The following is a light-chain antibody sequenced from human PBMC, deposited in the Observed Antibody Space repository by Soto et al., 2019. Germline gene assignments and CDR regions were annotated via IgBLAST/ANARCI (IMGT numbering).Light chain of an antibody. V-gene: IGKV3-20*01. CDR1: QSVSGNA. CDR3: QQYRT. Sequence: EIVLTQSPDTLSLSPGERATLSCRASQSVSGNAFAWYQQKPGQAPSLLIYGTSTRATGIPDRFSGSGSGKDFTLTISSLEPEDFALNYCQQYRTFGRGTRVEIK. CDR2: GTS. J-gene: IGKJ1*01.